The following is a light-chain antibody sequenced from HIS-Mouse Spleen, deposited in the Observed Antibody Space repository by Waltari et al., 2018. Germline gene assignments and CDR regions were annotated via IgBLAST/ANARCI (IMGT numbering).Light chain of an antibody. CDR1: QSISSW. Sequence: DIQMTPSPSTLSASVGDRCTITCRASQSISSWLAWYQQKPGKAPKLLIYKASSLESGVPSRFSGSGSGTEFTLTISSLQPDDFATYYCQQYNSYSLTFGGGTKVEIK. V-gene: IGKV1-5*03. CDR3: QQYNSYSLT. CDR2: KAS. J-gene: IGKJ4*01.